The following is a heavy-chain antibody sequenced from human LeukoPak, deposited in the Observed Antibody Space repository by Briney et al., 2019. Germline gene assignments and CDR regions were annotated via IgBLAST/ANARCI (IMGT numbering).Heavy chain of an antibody. Sequence: SETLSLTCTVSGGSISSYYWSWIRQPPGKGLEWIGYIYYSGSTNYNPSLKSRVTISVDTSRNQFSLKLSSVTAADTAVYYCARDSSGWYEIDYWGQGTLVTVSS. CDR2: IYYSGST. D-gene: IGHD6-19*01. V-gene: IGHV4-59*01. J-gene: IGHJ4*02. CDR1: GGSISSYY. CDR3: ARDSSGWYEIDY.